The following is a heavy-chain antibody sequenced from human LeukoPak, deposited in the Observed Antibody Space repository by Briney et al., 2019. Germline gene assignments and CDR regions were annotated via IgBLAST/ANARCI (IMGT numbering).Heavy chain of an antibody. D-gene: IGHD3-22*01. V-gene: IGHV3-33*01. J-gene: IGHJ1*01. Sequence: PGGSLRLSCAASGFTFSSYGMHWVRQAPGKGLEWVAVIWYDGSNKYYADSVKGRFTISRGNSKNTLNLQMNSLSAEDTALYYCAGDGYDSNGYVEHWGHGTLVTVSS. CDR1: GFTFSSYG. CDR2: IWYDGSNK. CDR3: AGDGYDSNGYVEH.